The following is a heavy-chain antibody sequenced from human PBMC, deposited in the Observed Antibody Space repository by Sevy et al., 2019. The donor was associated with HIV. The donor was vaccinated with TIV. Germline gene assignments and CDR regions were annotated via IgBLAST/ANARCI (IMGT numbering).Heavy chain of an antibody. CDR1: GYTFTSYG. CDR2: ISAYNGNT. V-gene: IGHV1-18*01. D-gene: IGHD3-3*01. Sequence: ASVKVSCKASGYTFTSYGISWVRQAPGQGLEWMGWISAYNGNTNYAQKLQGTVTMTTDTSTSTAYMELRSLRSDDTAVYYCARERGRYDFWSAYYGGDQNNWFDPWGQGTLVTVSS. CDR3: ARERGRYDFWSAYYGGDQNNWFDP. J-gene: IGHJ5*02.